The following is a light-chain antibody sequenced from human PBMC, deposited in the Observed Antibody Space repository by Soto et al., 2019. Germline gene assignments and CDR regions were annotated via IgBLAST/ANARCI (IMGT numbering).Light chain of an antibody. CDR2: DAS. CDR1: QSVSSY. CDR3: RQYGRSLGFA. J-gene: IGKJ4*01. Sequence: EIVLTQSPATLSLSPGARAPLSCRARQSVSSYLAWYPQQPGQAPRLLIYDASNRATGIPARFSGSGSGTDFTLTISSLEPEDFAVYYCRQYGRSLGFAFGGGTKVDIK. V-gene: IGKV3-11*01.